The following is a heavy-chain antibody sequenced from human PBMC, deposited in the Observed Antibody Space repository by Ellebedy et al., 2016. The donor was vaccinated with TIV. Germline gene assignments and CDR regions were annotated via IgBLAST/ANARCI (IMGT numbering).Heavy chain of an antibody. CDR1: GITISNYW. J-gene: IGHJ6*02. Sequence: PGGSLRLSCAASGITISNYWMTWVRQAPGKGLEWVANIKKDGSEEYYVDSVKGRFTISRDNAKSSLYLQMDSLRVEDTAVYYCASGLEVWGQGTTVTVSS. V-gene: IGHV3-7*01. CDR2: IKKDGSEE. CDR3: ASGLEV.